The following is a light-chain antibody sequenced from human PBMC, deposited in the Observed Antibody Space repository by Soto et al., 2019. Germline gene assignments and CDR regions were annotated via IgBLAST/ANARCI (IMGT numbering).Light chain of an antibody. CDR3: QQYYSYPRT. V-gene: IGKV1-5*01. CDR2: DAS. J-gene: IGKJ1*01. CDR1: QTISSW. Sequence: DIQMTQSPSTLSVSVGDRFTVTCRASQTISSWLAWYQQKPGKAPKLLIYDASSLESGVPSRFSGSGSGTDFTLTISCLQSEDFATYYCQQYYSYPRTFGQGTKVDIK.